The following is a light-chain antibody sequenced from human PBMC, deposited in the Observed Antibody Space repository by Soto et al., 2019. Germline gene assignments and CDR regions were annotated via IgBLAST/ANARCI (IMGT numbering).Light chain of an antibody. CDR2: AAS. CDR3: QQYNNLPPIT. CDR1: QSVSGN. J-gene: IGKJ3*01. Sequence: EIVMTQSPATLSVSPGERATLSCRASQSVSGNLAWYQQKPGQAPRLLIYAASTRATGIPARFNGSGSGTDFTLTISSLQSEDFAVYYCQQYNNLPPITFGPETNVHIK. V-gene: IGKV3-15*01.